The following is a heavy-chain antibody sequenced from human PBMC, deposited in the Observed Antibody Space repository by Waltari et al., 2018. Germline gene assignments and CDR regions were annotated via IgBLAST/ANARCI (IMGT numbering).Heavy chain of an antibody. J-gene: IGHJ4*02. CDR2: MKPNRGNT. V-gene: IGHV1-8*01. CDR3: ARGSRLASGTFFPTATDN. CDR1: GYAFSTYD. D-gene: IGHD3-10*01. Sequence: QVQLVQSGAEVKEPGASVKVSCKASGYAFSTYDINWVRQAAGQGLEWMGWMKPNRGNTGYEPKFQGRVTMTRDTSISTAYMELSSLRSDDTAVYYCARGSRLASGTFFPTATDNWAQGTPVTVSS.